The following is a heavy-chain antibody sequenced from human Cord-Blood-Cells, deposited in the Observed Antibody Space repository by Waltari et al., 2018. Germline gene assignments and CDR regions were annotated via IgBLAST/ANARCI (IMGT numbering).Heavy chain of an antibody. CDR2: IHYSGST. D-gene: IGHD3-22*01. Sequence: QLQLQESGPGLVKPSETLSLTCTVSGGSISSSSYYWGWIRQPPGKGLEWIGSIHYSGSTYYNPFLKSRSHISVDTSKNQFSLKLSSVTAADTAVYYCASNAPYYYDSSGYYYFDYWGQGTLVTVSS. J-gene: IGHJ4*02. V-gene: IGHV4-39*01. CDR1: GGSISSSSYY. CDR3: ASNAPYYYDSSGYYYFDY.